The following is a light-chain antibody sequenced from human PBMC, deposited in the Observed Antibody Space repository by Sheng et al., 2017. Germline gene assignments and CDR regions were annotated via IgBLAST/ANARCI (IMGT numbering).Light chain of an antibody. V-gene: IGKV3-15*01. CDR3: QQYNNWLIT. CDR2: GAS. Sequence: DIVMTQSTATLSVSPGERATLSCRASQSVNNNLAWYQQKPGQAPRLLIYGASTRATGIPARFSGSGSGTEFTLTISSLQSEDFAVYSCQQYNNWLITFGQGTRLEIK. J-gene: IGKJ5*01. CDR1: QSVNNN.